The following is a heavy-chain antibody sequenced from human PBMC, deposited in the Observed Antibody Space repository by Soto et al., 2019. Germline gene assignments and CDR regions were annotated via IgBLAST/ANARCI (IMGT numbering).Heavy chain of an antibody. Sequence: PGGSLRLSCAASEFTFSNYLMHWVRQAPGKGPEWVAFISYDGSNKDYADSVKGRFTISRDNSKNTLYLQLSSLRPEDTAVYYCAGGDNYYAMGVWGQGTTVTVSS. V-gene: IGHV3-30-3*01. J-gene: IGHJ6*02. CDR3: AGGDNYYAMGV. CDR1: EFTFSNYL. D-gene: IGHD2-15*01. CDR2: ISYDGSNK.